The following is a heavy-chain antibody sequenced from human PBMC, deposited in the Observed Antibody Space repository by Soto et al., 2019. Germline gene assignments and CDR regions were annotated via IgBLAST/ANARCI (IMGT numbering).Heavy chain of an antibody. CDR3: AKDQRPVAGTLDY. V-gene: IGHV3-23*01. CDR2: ISGSGGST. D-gene: IGHD6-19*01. J-gene: IGHJ4*02. CDR1: GFTFSSYA. Sequence: EVQLLESGGGLVQPGGSLRLSCAASGFTFSSYAMSWVRQAPGKGLEWVSAISGSGGSTYYADSLKGRFTISRDNSKNTLYLQMNSLRADDTAGYYCAKDQRPVAGTLDYCGLATLVTVSS.